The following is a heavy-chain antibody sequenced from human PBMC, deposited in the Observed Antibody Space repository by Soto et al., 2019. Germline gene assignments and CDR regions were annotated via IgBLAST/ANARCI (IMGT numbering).Heavy chain of an antibody. V-gene: IGHV3-30-3*01. CDR2: ISYDGSNK. CDR1: GFTFSSYA. CDR3: ARDGDYGDYFDY. Sequence: GGSLRLSCVASGFTFSSYAMHWVRQAPGKGLEWVAVISYDGSNKYYADSVKGRFTISGDNSKNTLYLQMNSLRAEDTAVYYCARDGDYGDYFDYWGQGTLVTVSS. J-gene: IGHJ4*02. D-gene: IGHD4-17*01.